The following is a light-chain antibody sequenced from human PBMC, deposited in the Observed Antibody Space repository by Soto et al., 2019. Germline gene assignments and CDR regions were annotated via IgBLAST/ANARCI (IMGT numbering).Light chain of an antibody. CDR3: LLSFGGARRV. J-gene: IGLJ2*01. V-gene: IGLV7-46*01. Sequence: QAVVTQEPSLTVSPGGTVTLTCASSTGAVSNGHYPYWFQQKPGQAPRTLIYDTSNKHSWTPARFSGSLLGGKPVLTLSGVQPEDEADYFCLLSFGGARRVFGGGTKLIVL. CDR1: TGAVSNGHY. CDR2: DTS.